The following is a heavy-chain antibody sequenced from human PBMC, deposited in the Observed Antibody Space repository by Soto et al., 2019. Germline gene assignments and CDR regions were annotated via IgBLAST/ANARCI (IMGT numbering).Heavy chain of an antibody. D-gene: IGHD6-6*01. CDR3: ARRGCNEEYSSSSRAFDI. CDR2: IYPGDSDT. J-gene: IGHJ3*02. CDR1: GYSFTSYW. V-gene: IGHV5-51*01. Sequence: PVQSLKISCKGPGYSFTSYWIGWVRQMPGKGLEWMGIIYPGDSDTRYSPSFQGQVTISADKSISTAYLQWSSLKASDTAMYYCARRGCNEEYSSSSRAFDIWGQGTMVTVSS.